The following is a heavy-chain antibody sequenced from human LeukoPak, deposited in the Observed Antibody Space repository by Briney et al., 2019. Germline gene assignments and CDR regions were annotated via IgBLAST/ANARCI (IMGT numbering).Heavy chain of an antibody. D-gene: IGHD4-17*01. CDR3: ARDKGGLYGDYD. V-gene: IGHV3-30-3*01. CDR2: ISYDGSNK. CDR1: GFTFSSYA. J-gene: IGHJ4*02. Sequence: GGSLRLSCAASGFTFSSYAMHWVRQAPGKGLEWVAVISYDGSNKYYADSVKGRFTISRGNSKNTLYLQMNSLRAEDTAVYYCARDKGGLYGDYDWGQGTLVTVSS.